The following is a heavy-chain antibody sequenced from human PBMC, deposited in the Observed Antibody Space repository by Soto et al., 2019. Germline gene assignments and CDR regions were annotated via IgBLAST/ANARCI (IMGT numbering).Heavy chain of an antibody. D-gene: IGHD3-10*01. CDR3: ARARMVRGIIYYYGMDV. Sequence: QVQLQESGPGLVKSSQTLSLTCTVSGDSISSDGNYWSWIRQHPGKGLEWIGYIYYSGSTNYNPSLKSRVTISVDTSKNQFSLKLNSVTAADTAVYYCARARMVRGIIYYYGMDVWGQGTTVTVSS. V-gene: IGHV4-31*03. CDR1: GDSISSDGNY. CDR2: IYYSGST. J-gene: IGHJ6*02.